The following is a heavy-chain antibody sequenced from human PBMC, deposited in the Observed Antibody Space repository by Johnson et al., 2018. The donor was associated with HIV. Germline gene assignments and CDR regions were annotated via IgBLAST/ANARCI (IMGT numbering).Heavy chain of an antibody. CDR1: GFTFRSYW. Sequence: VQLVESGGGLVQPGGSLRLSCVVSGFTFRSYWMTWVRQAPGKGLEWVANIKQEGSEKYYVDSVKGRFTISRDNAKNTLYLQMDSLGAEDSAVYYCAVVQWLPDDVFNIWGQGTMVTVSS. CDR3: AVVQWLPDDVFNI. CDR2: IKQEGSEK. V-gene: IGHV3-7*01. J-gene: IGHJ3*02. D-gene: IGHD3-22*01.